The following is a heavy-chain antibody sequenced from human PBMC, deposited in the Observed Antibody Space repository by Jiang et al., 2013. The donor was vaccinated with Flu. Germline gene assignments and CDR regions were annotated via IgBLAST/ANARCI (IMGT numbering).Heavy chain of an antibody. V-gene: IGHV4-59*08. CDR1: GGSISPYY. CDR3: ARHGVANYYYYGMDV. CDR2: IYYSGST. J-gene: IGHJ6*04. D-gene: IGHD2-8*01. Sequence: SGPGLVKPSETLSLSCTVSGGSISPYYWTWIRQPPGKGLEWIGYIYYSGSTKYNPSLQSRVTISVDTSKNQFSLKLSSVTAADTAVYYCARHGVANYYYYGMDVWGKGTTVTVSS.